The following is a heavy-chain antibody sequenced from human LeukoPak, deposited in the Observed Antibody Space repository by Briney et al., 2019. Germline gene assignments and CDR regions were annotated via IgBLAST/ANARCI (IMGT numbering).Heavy chain of an antibody. CDR2: IYTGGNT. J-gene: IGHJ6*03. D-gene: IGHD3-3*01. CDR1: GFSVSRNY. CDR3: ARVPADFYYMDV. V-gene: IGHV3-66*01. Sequence: GGSLRLSCAASGFSVSRNYMSWVRRAPGKGLEWVSVIYTGGNTYYADSVKGRFAISRDSSKNTLYLQMQSLRAEDTAVYYCARVPADFYYMDVWGEGTTVTISS.